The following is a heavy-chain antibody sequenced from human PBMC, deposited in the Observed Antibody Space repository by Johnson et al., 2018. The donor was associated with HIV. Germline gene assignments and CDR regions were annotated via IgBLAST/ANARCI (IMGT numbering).Heavy chain of an antibody. Sequence: VQLVESGGGLIQPGGSLRLSCVASGFTVISNHMSWVRQAPGKGLEWVSVFFGDSTNYADSVTGRFTISRDNSKNTLYLQMNSLRAEDTAVYYCAKDDRELDAFDIWGQGTMVTVSS. CDR1: GFTVISNH. V-gene: IGHV3-53*01. D-gene: IGHD1-26*01. CDR3: AKDDRELDAFDI. CDR2: FFGDST. J-gene: IGHJ3*02.